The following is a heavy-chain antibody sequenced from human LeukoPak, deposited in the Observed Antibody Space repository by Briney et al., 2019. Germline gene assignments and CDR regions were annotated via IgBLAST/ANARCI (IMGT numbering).Heavy chain of an antibody. Sequence: GGSLRLSCAASGFTFSSYSMNWVRQAPGKGLEWVSSISSSSSYIYYADSVKGRFTISRDNAKNSLCLQMNSLRAEDTAVYYCARSRGYSGYGDYWGQGTLVTVSS. CDR3: ARSRGYSGYGDY. J-gene: IGHJ4*02. D-gene: IGHD5-12*01. CDR2: ISSSSSYI. CDR1: GFTFSSYS. V-gene: IGHV3-21*01.